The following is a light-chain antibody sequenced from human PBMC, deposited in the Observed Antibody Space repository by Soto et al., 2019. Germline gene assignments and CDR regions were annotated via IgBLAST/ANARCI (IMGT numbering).Light chain of an antibody. V-gene: IGLV2-14*03. CDR2: DVS. Sequence: QSVLTQPASVSRSPGQSITISCTGTNSDVGGYNYVSWYQQHPGKAPKVIIYDVSNRPSGVSNRFSGSKSGNTASLTISGLQTEDEADYYCSSFTRINTWVFGGGTKLTVL. CDR3: SSFTRINTWV. CDR1: NSDVGGYNY. J-gene: IGLJ3*02.